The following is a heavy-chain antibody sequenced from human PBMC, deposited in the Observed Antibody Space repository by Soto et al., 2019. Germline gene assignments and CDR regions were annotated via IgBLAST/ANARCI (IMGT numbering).Heavy chain of an antibody. CDR2: IIPIFGTA. D-gene: IGHD6-19*01. Sequence: GASVKVSGKASGGTFSSYAISWVRQAPGQGREWMGGIIPIFGTANYAQKFQGRVTITADKSTGTAYMELSSLRSEDTAVYYCASDSSGWSGDNWFDPWGQGTLVTVSS. CDR3: ASDSSGWSGDNWFDP. J-gene: IGHJ5*02. CDR1: GGTFSSYA. V-gene: IGHV1-69*06.